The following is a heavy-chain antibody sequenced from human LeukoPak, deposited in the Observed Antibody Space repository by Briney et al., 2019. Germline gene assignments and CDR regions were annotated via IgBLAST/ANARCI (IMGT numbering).Heavy chain of an antibody. CDR3: ARDLVPGANWFDP. CDR2: IYYSGST. V-gene: IGHV4-61*05. Sequence: MSSETLSLTCTVSGGSISSSSYYWGWIRQPPGKGLEWIGYIYYSGSTNYNPSLKSRVTISVDTSKNQFSLKLSSVTAADTAVYYCARDLVPGANWFDPWGQGTLVTVSS. J-gene: IGHJ5*02. D-gene: IGHD2-8*02. CDR1: GGSISSSSYY.